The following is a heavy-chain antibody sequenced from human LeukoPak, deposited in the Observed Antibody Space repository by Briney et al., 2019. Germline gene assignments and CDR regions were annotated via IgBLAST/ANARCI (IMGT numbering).Heavy chain of an antibody. Sequence: ASVKVSCKASGGTFSSYAISWVRQAPGQGLEWMGGIIPIFGTANYAQKFQGRVTITTDESTSTAYMELSSLRSEDTAVYYCASVGYSNYVRYWGQGTLVTVSS. D-gene: IGHD4-11*01. CDR1: GGTFSSYA. V-gene: IGHV1-69*05. CDR3: ASVGYSNYVRY. J-gene: IGHJ4*02. CDR2: IIPIFGTA.